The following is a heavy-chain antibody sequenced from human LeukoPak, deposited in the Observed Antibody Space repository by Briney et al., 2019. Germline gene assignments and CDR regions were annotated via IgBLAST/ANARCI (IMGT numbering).Heavy chain of an antibody. CDR1: GYTFTDYY. CDR2: INPNSGDT. CDR3: ASSYGSGSFPNDY. D-gene: IGHD3-10*01. V-gene: IGHV1-2*02. Sequence: ASVKVSCKASGYTFTDYYLHWVRQAPGQGLEWMGWINPNSGDTDYAQKFQGRVTMTRDTSISTAYMELSRLRYDDTALYYCASSYGSGSFPNDYWGQGTLVTVSS. J-gene: IGHJ4*02.